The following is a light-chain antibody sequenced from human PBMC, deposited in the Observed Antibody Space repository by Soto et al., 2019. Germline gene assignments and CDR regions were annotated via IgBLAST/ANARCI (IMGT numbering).Light chain of an antibody. Sequence: QSALTQPPSASGSRGQSVTISCTGTSSDVGRYNYVSWYQQHPGKAPKLIIYEVTKRPSGVPDRFSGSKSGNTASLTVSGLQADDEADYYCSSYADSNDLVFGAGTKV. CDR2: EVT. V-gene: IGLV2-8*01. CDR1: SSDVGRYNY. J-gene: IGLJ1*01. CDR3: SSYADSNDLV.